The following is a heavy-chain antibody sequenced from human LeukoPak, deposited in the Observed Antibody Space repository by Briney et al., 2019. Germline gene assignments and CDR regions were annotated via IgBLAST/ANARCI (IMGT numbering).Heavy chain of an antibody. CDR1: GFSFDDYA. CDR3: AKDGVGGFFDY. V-gene: IGHV3-9*01. J-gene: IGHJ4*02. CDR2: ISWNSGSI. D-gene: IGHD2-15*01. Sequence: PGGSLRLSCAASGFSFDDYAMHWVRQAPGKGLEWVSGISWNSGSIGYVDSVKGRFTISRDNAKNSLYLQMNSLSAEDTALYYCAKDGVGGFFDYWGQGTLATVSS.